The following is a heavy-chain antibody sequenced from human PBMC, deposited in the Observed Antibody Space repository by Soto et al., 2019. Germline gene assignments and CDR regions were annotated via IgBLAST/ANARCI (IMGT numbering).Heavy chain of an antibody. D-gene: IGHD6-13*01. Sequence: QVQLVESGGGVVQPGRSLRLSCAASGFTFSSYGMHWVRQAPGKGLEWVAVISYDGSNKYYADSVKGRFTISRANSKNTLYLQMNSLRAEDTAVYYCAKDPLSGIAAAIGWFDPWGQGTLVTVSS. J-gene: IGHJ5*02. CDR1: GFTFSSYG. CDR2: ISYDGSNK. CDR3: AKDPLSGIAAAIGWFDP. V-gene: IGHV3-30*18.